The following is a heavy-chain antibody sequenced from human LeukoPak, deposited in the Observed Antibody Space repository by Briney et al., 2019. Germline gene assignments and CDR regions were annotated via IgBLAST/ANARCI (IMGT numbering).Heavy chain of an antibody. J-gene: IGHJ6*02. D-gene: IGHD4-17*01. CDR3: ARWTMGSTVTTGGYYYGMDV. CDR2: MNPNSGNT. V-gene: IGHV1-8*01. Sequence: ASVKVSCKASGYTFTIYDINWVRQAPGQGLGWMGWMNPNSGNTGYAQKFQGRVTMTRNTSISTAYMELSSLRSEDTAVYYCARWTMGSTVTTGGYYYGMDVWGQGTTVTVSS. CDR1: GYTFTIYD.